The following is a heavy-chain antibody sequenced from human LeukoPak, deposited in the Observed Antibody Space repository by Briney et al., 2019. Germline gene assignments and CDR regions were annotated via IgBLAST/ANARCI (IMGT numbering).Heavy chain of an antibody. CDR3: ARHSGPSGAFDY. Sequence: KPSETLSPTCSVSGGSISSYYWSWIRQPPGKGLEWIGYIYYSGSTNHNPSLKSRVTISVDTSKNQVSLKLSSVTAADTAVYYCARHSGPSGAFDYWGQGTLVTVSS. CDR2: IYYSGST. D-gene: IGHD6-6*01. CDR1: GGSISSYY. J-gene: IGHJ4*02. V-gene: IGHV4-59*08.